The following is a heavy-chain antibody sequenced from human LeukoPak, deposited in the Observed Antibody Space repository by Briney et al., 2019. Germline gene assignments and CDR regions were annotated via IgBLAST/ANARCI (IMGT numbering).Heavy chain of an antibody. CDR1: GGSISSYY. CDR2: IYYRGST. V-gene: IGHV4-59*01. D-gene: IGHD2-2*02. Sequence: SETLSLTCTVSGGSISSYYWSWIRQPPGKGLEWIGYIYYRGSTNYNPSLKSRVTISVDTSKNQFSLKLSSVTAADTAVYYCARQYHYFDYWGQGTLVTVSS. CDR3: ARQYHYFDY. J-gene: IGHJ4*02.